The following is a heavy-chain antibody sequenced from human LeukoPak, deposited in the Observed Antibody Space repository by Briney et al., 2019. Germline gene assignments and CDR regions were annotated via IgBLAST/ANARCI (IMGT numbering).Heavy chain of an antibody. CDR3: ARAPDWSSGWSRYYFDY. Sequence: GASVKVSCKASGYTFTSYDINWVRQATGQGPEWMGWMNPNSRNTGYAQKFQGRVTMTRNTSISTAYMELNSLRSEDTAVYYCARAPDWSSGWSRYYFDYWGQGTLVTVSS. D-gene: IGHD6-19*01. CDR1: GYTFTSYD. V-gene: IGHV1-8*01. J-gene: IGHJ4*02. CDR2: MNPNSRNT.